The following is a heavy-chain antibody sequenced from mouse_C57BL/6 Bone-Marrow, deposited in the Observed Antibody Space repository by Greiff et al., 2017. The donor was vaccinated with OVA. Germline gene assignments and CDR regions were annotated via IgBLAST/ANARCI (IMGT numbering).Heavy chain of an antibody. J-gene: IGHJ4*01. CDR1: GYTFTSYG. CDR2: IYPRSGNT. Sequence: QVQLQQSGAELARPGASVKLSCKASGYTFTSYGISWVKQRTGQGLEWIGEIYPRSGNTYYNEKFKGKATLTADKSSSTAYMELRSLTSEDSAVYFCARERSYYGSSYVYYAMDYWGQGTSVTVSS. V-gene: IGHV1-81*01. CDR3: ARERSYYGSSYVYYAMDY. D-gene: IGHD1-1*01.